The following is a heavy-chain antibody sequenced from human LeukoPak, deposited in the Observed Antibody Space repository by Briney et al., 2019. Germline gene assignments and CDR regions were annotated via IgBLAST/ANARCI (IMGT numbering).Heavy chain of an antibody. CDR3: ARRDRYGSNWFDP. CDR2: IYYSGTT. Sequence: PSETLSLTCTVSGGSISSSSYYWGWIRQPPGKGLEWIGSIYYSGTTYYNPSLKSRITISVDTSKNQFSLKLSSVTAADTAVYYCARRDRYGSNWFDPWGPGTLVTVSS. V-gene: IGHV4-39*01. D-gene: IGHD3-9*01. J-gene: IGHJ5*02. CDR1: GGSISSSSYY.